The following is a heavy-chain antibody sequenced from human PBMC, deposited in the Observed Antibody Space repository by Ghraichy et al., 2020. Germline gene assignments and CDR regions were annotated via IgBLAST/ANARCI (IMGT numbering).Heavy chain of an antibody. CDR1: GFTFGDTV. D-gene: IGHD3-3*01. J-gene: IGHJ6*02. Sequence: GGSLRLSCRASGFTFGDTVMSWLRQDLGLGLERVGFIRRKVDGGTTEYAASVRGRFTISRDDSKSIAYLQMNSLKTEDTAVYYCSRVVKTDAGTWSYGMDVWGQGTTVTVSS. CDR2: IRRKVDGGTT. V-gene: IGHV3-49*03. CDR3: SRVVKTDAGTWSYGMDV.